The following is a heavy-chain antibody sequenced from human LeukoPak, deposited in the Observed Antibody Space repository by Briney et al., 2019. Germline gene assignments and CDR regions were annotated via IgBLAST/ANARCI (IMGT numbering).Heavy chain of an antibody. V-gene: IGHV3-21*01. J-gene: IGHJ5*02. CDR3: ARVKMTTVTRNWFDP. CDR2: ISSGSTDI. Sequence: GGSLTLSCAASGFTFTANSMNWVRQAPGKGLEWISSISSGSTDISYADSVKGRFSTSRDDAKNSLYLQMNSLRAEDTAVYYCARVKMTTVTRNWFDPWGQGTLVTVSS. D-gene: IGHD4-17*01. CDR1: GFTFTANS.